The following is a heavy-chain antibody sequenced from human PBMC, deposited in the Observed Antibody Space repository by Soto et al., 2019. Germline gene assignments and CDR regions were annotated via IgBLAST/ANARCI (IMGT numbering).Heavy chain of an antibody. D-gene: IGHD6-6*01. CDR1: GFDFGSYY. CDR2: ISSQSIYT. J-gene: IGHJ4*02. Sequence: QVQLVESGGALVKPGGSLRLSCVTSGFDFGSYYMTWIRQAPGNGLEWVSHISSQSIYTNYAASVKGRFTISRDNAKNSLYMQMTSLRADDTAVYYCARELDVAARPGSQRLDHWGQGTLVIVSS. CDR3: ARELDVAARPGSQRLDH. V-gene: IGHV3-11*06.